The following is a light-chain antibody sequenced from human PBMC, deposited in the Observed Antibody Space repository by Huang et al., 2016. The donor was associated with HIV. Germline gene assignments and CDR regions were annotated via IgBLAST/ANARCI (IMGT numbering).Light chain of an antibody. V-gene: IGKV3-20*01. J-gene: IGKJ4*01. CDR3: QQYGSSPRT. CDR1: QRVSSSY. Sequence: IVLTQSPGTLSLSPGERATLSCRASQRVSSSYLAWYQQKPGQAPRLLIYGASSRATGIPDRFSGSGSGTDFTLTISRLQPEDFAVYYCQQYGSSPRTFGGGTQVETK. CDR2: GAS.